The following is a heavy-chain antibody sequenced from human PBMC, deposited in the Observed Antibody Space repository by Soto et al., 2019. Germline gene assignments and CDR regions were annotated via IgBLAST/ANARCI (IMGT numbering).Heavy chain of an antibody. CDR1: GYTFTGYY. V-gene: IGHV1-2*04. CDR2: INPNSGGT. CDR3: ARVSCAFHGRGCYMDV. J-gene: IGHJ6*03. D-gene: IGHD1-26*01. Sequence: GASVKVSCKASGYTFTGYYMHWVRQAPGQGLEWMGWINPNSGGTNYAQKFQGWVTMTRDTSISTAYMELSRLRSDDTAVYYCARVSCAFHGRGCYMDVWGKGTTVTVSS.